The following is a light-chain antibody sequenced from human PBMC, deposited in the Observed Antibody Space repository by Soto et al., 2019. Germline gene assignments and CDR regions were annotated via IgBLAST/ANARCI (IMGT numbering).Light chain of an antibody. CDR2: NVS. J-gene: IGKJ2*01. Sequence: EIAMTQSPATLSVSPGQRVTLSCRASQNVNSNLAWYQQKPGHAPSLLMYNVSTRATGFPARFSGSGSGTEFTLTISSLQSEDSAIYYCQQYNTLNTFGQGTKLEIK. CDR3: QQYNTLNT. V-gene: IGKV3-15*01. CDR1: QNVNSN.